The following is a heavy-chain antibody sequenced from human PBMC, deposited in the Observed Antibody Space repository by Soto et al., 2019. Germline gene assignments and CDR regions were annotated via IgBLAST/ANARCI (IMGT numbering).Heavy chain of an antibody. CDR3: ARAYSSSWPDFDY. J-gene: IGHJ4*02. V-gene: IGHV4-34*10. CDR2: INHSGST. Sequence: PSETLSLTCAVYGGSFSGYYWSWIRQPPGKGLEWIGEINHSGSTNYNPSLKSRVTMTRDTSTSTVYMELSSLRSEDTAVYYCARAYSSSWPDFDYWGQGTLVTVSS. CDR1: GGSFSGYY. D-gene: IGHD6-13*01.